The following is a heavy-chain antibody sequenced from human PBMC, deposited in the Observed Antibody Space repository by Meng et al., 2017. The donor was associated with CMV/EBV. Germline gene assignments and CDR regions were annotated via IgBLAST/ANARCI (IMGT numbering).Heavy chain of an antibody. J-gene: IGHJ4*02. CDR3: ARDNRRGGVDY. D-gene: IGHD3-3*01. CDR2: IDYSRST. V-gene: IGHV4-30-4*08. CDR1: GASFSSGEYY. Sequence: QVQLQESGPGLVKPSQTLSLACTVSGASFSSGEYYWSWNRQPPGKGLEWIVYIDYSRSTYHNPSRKSRVTISVDTSKNQFSLKLSSVTASDTSFYYCARDNRRGGVDYWGQGTLVTVSS.